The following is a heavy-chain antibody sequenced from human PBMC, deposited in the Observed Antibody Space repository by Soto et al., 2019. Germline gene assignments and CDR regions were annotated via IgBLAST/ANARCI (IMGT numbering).Heavy chain of an antibody. J-gene: IGHJ1*01. V-gene: IGHV1-69*02. D-gene: IGHD2-15*01. CDR3: ASDCGGGSCPFQH. Sequence: ASVKVSCKASGGTFSSYTISWVRQAPGQGLEWMGRIIPILGIANYAQKFQGRVTITADKSTSTAYMELSSLRSEDTAVYYCASDCGGGSCPFQHWGQGTLVTVSS. CDR2: IIPILGIA. CDR1: GGTFSSYT.